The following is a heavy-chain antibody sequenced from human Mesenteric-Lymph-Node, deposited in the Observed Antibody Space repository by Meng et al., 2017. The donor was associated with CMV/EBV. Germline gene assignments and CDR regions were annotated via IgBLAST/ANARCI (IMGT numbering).Heavy chain of an antibody. CDR3: ARGSSYDILTGYFDY. J-gene: IGHJ4*02. CDR2: INHSGST. D-gene: IGHD3-9*01. CDR1: GGSFSGYY. Sequence: QVQFHQWGAGLLKPSETLSVTFAVYGGSFSGYYWNWIRQSPEKGLEWIGEINHSGSTTYNPSFTSRIIISVDTSTNQISLNMSSVTAADTAVYYCARGSSYDILTGYFDYWGQGALVTVSS. V-gene: IGHV4-34*01.